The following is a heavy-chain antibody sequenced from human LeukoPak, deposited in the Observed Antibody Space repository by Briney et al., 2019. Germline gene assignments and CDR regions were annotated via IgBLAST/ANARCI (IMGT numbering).Heavy chain of an antibody. Sequence: SVKVSCKASGGTFSSYAISWVRQAPGQGPEWMGRIIPIFGTANYAQKFQGRVTITTDESTSTAYMELSSLRSEDTAVYYCARDSGYSYGFNWFDPWGQGTLVTVSS. V-gene: IGHV1-69*05. D-gene: IGHD5-18*01. J-gene: IGHJ5*02. CDR1: GGTFSSYA. CDR2: IIPIFGTA. CDR3: ARDSGYSYGFNWFDP.